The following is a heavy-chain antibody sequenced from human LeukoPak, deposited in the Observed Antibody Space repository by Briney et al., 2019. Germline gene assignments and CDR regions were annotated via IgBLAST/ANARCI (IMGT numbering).Heavy chain of an antibody. D-gene: IGHD4-17*01. J-gene: IGHJ5*02. CDR3: AREPEGDYGDYAWFDP. CDR1: GFTFSSYA. V-gene: IGHV3-30*04. Sequence: GGSLRLSCAASGFTFSSYAMHWVRQAPGKGLEWVAVISYDGSNKYYADSVKGRFTISRDNSKNTLYLQMNSLRAEDTAVYYCAREPEGDYGDYAWFDPWGQGTLVTVSS. CDR2: ISYDGSNK.